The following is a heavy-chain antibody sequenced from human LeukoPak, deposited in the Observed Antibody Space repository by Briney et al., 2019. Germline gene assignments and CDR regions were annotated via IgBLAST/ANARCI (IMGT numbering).Heavy chain of an antibody. D-gene: IGHD6-13*01. Sequence: SETLSLTCAVYGGSFSGYYWGWIRQPPGKGLEWIGEINHSGSTNYNPSLKSRVTVSVDTSKNQFSLKLSSVTAADTAVYYCARGYSSSRGSDYWGLGTLVTVSS. J-gene: IGHJ4*02. V-gene: IGHV4-34*01. CDR1: GGSFSGYY. CDR3: ARGYSSSRGSDY. CDR2: INHSGST.